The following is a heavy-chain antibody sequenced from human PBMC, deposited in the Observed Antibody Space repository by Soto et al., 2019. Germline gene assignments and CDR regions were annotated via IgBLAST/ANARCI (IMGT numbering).Heavy chain of an antibody. Sequence: SETLSLTCTVSGDSISSGAYYWSWIRQRPGKGLEWIGYIYYSGDTSYNPSLNSRVTISMHRSENQFSLKLTSLTAADTAVYYVAREYSSARRVNEQWGEGTLV. V-gene: IGHV4-31*03. J-gene: IGHJ4*02. D-gene: IGHD5-12*01. CDR2: IYYSGDT. CDR1: GDSISSGAYY. CDR3: AREYSSARRVNEQ.